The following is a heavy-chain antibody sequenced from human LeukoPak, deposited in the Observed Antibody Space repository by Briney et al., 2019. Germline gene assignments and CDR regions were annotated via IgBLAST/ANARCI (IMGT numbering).Heavy chain of an antibody. D-gene: IGHD1-26*01. V-gene: IGHV3-33*01. CDR2: IWYDGSNK. CDR1: GFTFSSYG. CDR3: AREVGAYDAFDI. Sequence: GRSLRLSCAASGFTFSSYGMHWVRQAPGKGLEWVAVIWYDGSNKYYADSVKGRFTISRDNSKNTLYLQMNSLRAEDTAVYYCAREVGAYDAFDIWGQGTMVTVSS. J-gene: IGHJ3*02.